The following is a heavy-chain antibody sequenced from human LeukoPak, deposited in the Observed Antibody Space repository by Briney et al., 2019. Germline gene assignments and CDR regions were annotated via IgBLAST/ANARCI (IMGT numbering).Heavy chain of an antibody. CDR1: GFPFSSSA. CDR2: ITGSGRCDST. Sequence: GALRLSFAASGFPFSSSAMSWVRPAPGKGLEWVSSITGSGRCDSTNYADSVKGRFTISRDNSKSTLYLQMNSLRAEDTAIYYCAKSGSGYYIWGQGTLVTVSS. J-gene: IGHJ4*02. V-gene: IGHV3-23*01. CDR3: AKSGSGYYI. D-gene: IGHD3-3*01.